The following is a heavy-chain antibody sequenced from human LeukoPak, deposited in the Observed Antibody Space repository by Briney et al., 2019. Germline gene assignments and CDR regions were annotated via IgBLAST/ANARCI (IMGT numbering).Heavy chain of an antibody. CDR1: GFTFSSYW. CDR2: ISYDGSNK. D-gene: IGHD3-10*01. Sequence: GGSLRLSCAASGFTFSSYWMHWVRQAPGKGLEWVAVISYDGSNKYYADSVKGRFTISRDNSKNTLYLQMNSLRAEDTAVYYCAKDGSGSYYPLYYFDYWGQGTLVTVSS. V-gene: IGHV3-30*18. J-gene: IGHJ4*02. CDR3: AKDGSGSYYPLYYFDY.